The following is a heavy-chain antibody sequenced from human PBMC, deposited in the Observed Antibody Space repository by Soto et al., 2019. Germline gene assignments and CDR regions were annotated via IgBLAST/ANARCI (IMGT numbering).Heavy chain of an antibody. D-gene: IGHD3-16*02. Sequence: QITLKESGPALVKPTQTLTLTCTFSGFSLTTSEVGVGWIRQPPGKAPEWLALIFGDDDTRYSPSLKTRLTITKDPSKNQVVLTLTNMDPVDTATYFCTHSTEAFGGVIVDFDYWGQGTLVTVSS. V-gene: IGHV2-5*02. CDR1: GFSLTTSEVG. CDR3: THSTEAFGGVIVDFDY. J-gene: IGHJ4*02. CDR2: IFGDDDT.